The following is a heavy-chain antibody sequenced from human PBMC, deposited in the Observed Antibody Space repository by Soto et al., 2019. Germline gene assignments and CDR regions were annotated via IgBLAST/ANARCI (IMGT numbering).Heavy chain of an antibody. J-gene: IGHJ6*01. V-gene: IGHV3-30-3*01. Sequence: GGSLRLSCAASGFTFSSYAMHWVRQAPGKGLEWVAVISDDGSNKYNADSVKSRFTISRDNSKNTLYLQMNSLRAEDTAVYYCARFTVTTGDYGMDVWGQGTTVAVFS. CDR1: GFTFSSYA. CDR3: ARFTVTTGDYGMDV. D-gene: IGHD4-4*01. CDR2: ISDDGSNK.